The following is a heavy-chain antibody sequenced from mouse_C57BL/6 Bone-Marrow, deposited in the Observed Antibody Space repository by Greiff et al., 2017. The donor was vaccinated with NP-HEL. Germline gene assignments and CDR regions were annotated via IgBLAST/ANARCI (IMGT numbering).Heavy chain of an antibody. CDR3: DRNITTVGDAMDY. D-gene: IGHD1-1*01. CDR1: GFSLTSYG. V-gene: IGHV2-2*01. Sequence: QVQLQQSGPGLVQPSQCLSISCTVSGFSLTSYGVHWVRQSPGKGLEWLGVIWSGGSTAYNAAFISSLSISKDNSKSQVFLKMNRLQADDTAIYYCDRNITTVGDAMDYWGQGTSVTVSS. CDR2: IWSGGST. J-gene: IGHJ4*01.